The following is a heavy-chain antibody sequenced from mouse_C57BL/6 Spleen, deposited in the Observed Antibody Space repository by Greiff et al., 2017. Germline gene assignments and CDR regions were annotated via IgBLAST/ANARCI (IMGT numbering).Heavy chain of an antibody. J-gene: IGHJ3*01. V-gene: IGHV1-5*01. D-gene: IGHD1-1*01. CDR3: TVYYGSRFAY. Sequence: EVQLQQSGTVLARPGASVKMSCKTSGYTFTSYWMHWVKQRPGQGLDWIGAIYPGNSDTSYNQKFKGKAKLTAVTSASTAYMELSSMTNEDSAVYYCTVYYGSRFAYWGQGTLVTVSA. CDR2: IYPGNSDT. CDR1: GYTFTSYW.